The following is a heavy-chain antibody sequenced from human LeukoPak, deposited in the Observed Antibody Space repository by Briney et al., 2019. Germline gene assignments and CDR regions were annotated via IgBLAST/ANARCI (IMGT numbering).Heavy chain of an antibody. J-gene: IGHJ4*02. D-gene: IGHD3-22*01. CDR1: GGSISSSSYY. V-gene: IGHV4-39*01. CDR3: ARQGTLVYDSSGYYSPSFDY. CDR2: IYYSGST. Sequence: SETLSLTCTVSGGSISSSSYYWGWIRQPPGKGLEWFGSIYYSGSTYYNPSLKSRVTISVDTSKNQFSLKLSSVTAADTAVYYCARQGTLVYDSSGYYSPSFDYWGQGTLVTVSS.